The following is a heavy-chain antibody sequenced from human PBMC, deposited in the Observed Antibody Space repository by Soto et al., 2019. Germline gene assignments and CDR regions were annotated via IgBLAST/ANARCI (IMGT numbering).Heavy chain of an antibody. J-gene: IGHJ4*02. V-gene: IGHV3-48*03. D-gene: IGHD3-10*01. CDR2: ISSSGSTI. CDR1: GFTFSSYE. Sequence: PGGSLRLSCAASGFTFSSYEMNWVRQAPGKGLEWVSYISSSGSTIYYADSVKGRFTISRDNAKNSLYLQMNSLRAEDTAVYYCARDLRSHGSGSFDYWGQGTLVTVSS. CDR3: ARDLRSHGSGSFDY.